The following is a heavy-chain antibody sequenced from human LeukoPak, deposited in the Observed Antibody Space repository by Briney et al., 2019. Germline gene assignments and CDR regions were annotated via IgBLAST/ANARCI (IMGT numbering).Heavy chain of an antibody. D-gene: IGHD3-16*02. Sequence: ASVKVSCKASGYTFTRYGISWVRQAPGQGLEWMGWISANNGHTNHAQRFQGRVTMTTDTSTSTAYMELRSLRSDDTAVYYCARNRDVWGTYRYDDAFDIWGQGTMVTVSS. CDR2: ISANNGHT. CDR3: ARNRDVWGTYRYDDAFDI. CDR1: GYTFTRYG. V-gene: IGHV1-18*01. J-gene: IGHJ3*02.